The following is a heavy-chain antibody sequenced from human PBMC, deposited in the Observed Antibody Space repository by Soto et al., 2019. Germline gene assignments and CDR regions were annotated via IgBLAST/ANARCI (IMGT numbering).Heavy chain of an antibody. V-gene: IGHV3-15*07. J-gene: IGHJ3*02. Sequence: GKGREWVGRIKSKNDGGATEYSAPVKDRFTISRDDSKNTLYLQMNSLKTEDTAVYYCTTDAQWGIWGQGTMVTVSS. CDR2: IKSKNDGGAT. D-gene: IGHD2-8*01. CDR3: TTDAQWGI.